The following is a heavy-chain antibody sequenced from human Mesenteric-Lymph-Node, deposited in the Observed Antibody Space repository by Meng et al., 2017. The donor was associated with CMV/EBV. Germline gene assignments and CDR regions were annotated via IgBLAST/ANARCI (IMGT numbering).Heavy chain of an antibody. CDR1: GGSFSGYY. V-gene: IGHV4-34*01. CDR3: ARGSLNYYGAGSYYLP. J-gene: IGHJ4*02. CDR2: INHSGST. D-gene: IGHD3-10*01. Sequence: SETLSLTCAVYGGSFSGYYWSWIRQPSGKGLEWIGEINHSGSTNYNPSLKSRVTISVDTSKNQFSLKLSSVTAADTAVYYCARGSLNYYGAGSYYLPWGQGTLVTVSS.